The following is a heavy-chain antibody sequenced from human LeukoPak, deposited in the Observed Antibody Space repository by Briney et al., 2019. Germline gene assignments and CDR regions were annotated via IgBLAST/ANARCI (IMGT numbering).Heavy chain of an antibody. Sequence: ASVKVSCKASGYTSTNYGISWVRQAPGQGLEWMGWISAYNGNTNYAQTFQGRVTMTTDTSTSTAYMELRSLRSDDTAVFYCARVPLLGYGSYHFDFWGQGTLVTVSS. CDR1: GYTSTNYG. CDR3: ARVPLLGYGSYHFDF. J-gene: IGHJ4*02. D-gene: IGHD3-10*01. CDR2: ISAYNGNT. V-gene: IGHV1-18*01.